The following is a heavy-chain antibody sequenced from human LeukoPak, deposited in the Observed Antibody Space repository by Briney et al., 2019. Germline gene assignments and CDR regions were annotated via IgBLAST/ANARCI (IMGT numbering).Heavy chain of an antibody. J-gene: IGHJ6*03. CDR2: IIPIFGTA. Sequence: GASVKVSCKASGGTFSSYAISWVRQAPGQGLEWMGGIIPIFGTANYAQKFQGRVTIIADESTSTAYTELSSLRSEDTAVYYCASFYGSGSPHYYYYYMDVWGKGTTVTVSS. CDR1: GGTFSSYA. V-gene: IGHV1-69*13. CDR3: ASFYGSGSPHYYYYYMDV. D-gene: IGHD3-10*01.